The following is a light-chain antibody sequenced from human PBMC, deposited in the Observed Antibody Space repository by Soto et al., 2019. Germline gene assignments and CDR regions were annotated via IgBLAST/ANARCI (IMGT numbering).Light chain of an antibody. CDR2: DVT. J-gene: IGLJ1*01. V-gene: IGLV2-11*01. CDR1: TSDVGGYNF. CDR3: CSYAGTYTYV. Sequence: QSALTQPRSVSGSPGQSVTISCTGTTSDVGGYNFVSWYQQHPGNAPKLMIYDVTKRPSGITDRFSGSKSGNTASLTISGLHAEDEADYYCCSYAGTYTYVFGTGTKVTVL.